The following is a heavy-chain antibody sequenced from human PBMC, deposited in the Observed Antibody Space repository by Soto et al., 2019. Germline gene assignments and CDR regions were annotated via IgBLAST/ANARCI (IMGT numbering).Heavy chain of an antibody. Sequence: EVQLVESGGGLVQPGGSLRLSCAASGFTFSSYSMKWVRQAPGKGLEWVSYISSSSSTIYYADSVKGRFTISRDNAKNSLYLQMNSLRAEDTAVYYCARDGGQWLNWFDPWGEGTLVTVSS. V-gene: IGHV3-48*01. CDR1: GFTFSSYS. CDR2: ISSSSSTI. J-gene: IGHJ5*02. D-gene: IGHD6-19*01. CDR3: ARDGGQWLNWFDP.